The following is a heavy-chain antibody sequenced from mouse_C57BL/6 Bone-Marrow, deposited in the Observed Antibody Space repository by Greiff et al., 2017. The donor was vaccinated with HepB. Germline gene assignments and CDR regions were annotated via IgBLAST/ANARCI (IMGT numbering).Heavy chain of an antibody. CDR1: GYTFTSYW. CDR3: ARPYYYGSKWFAY. Sequence: QVQLQQPGAELVRPGSSVKLSCKASGYTFTSYWMDWVKQRPGQGLEWIGNIYPSDSETHYNQKFKDKATLTVDKSSSTAYMQLSSLTSEDSAVYYCARPYYYGSKWFAYWGQVTLVTVSA. D-gene: IGHD1-1*01. V-gene: IGHV1-61*01. CDR2: IYPSDSET. J-gene: IGHJ3*01.